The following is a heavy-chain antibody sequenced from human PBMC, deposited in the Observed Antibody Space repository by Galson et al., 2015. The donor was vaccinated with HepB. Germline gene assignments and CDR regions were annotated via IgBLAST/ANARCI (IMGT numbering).Heavy chain of an antibody. J-gene: IGHJ4*02. V-gene: IGHV3-15*01. D-gene: IGHD5-12*01. CDR1: GFTFSNAW. CDR3: TDRGVNDY. Sequence: SLRLSCAASGFTFSNAWMSWVRQAPGKGLEWVGRIKSNTDGGTTDYAAPVKGRFTISRDDSKNTLYLQMNSLKTEDTAVYYCTDRGVNDYWGQGTLVTVAS. CDR2: IKSNTDGGTT.